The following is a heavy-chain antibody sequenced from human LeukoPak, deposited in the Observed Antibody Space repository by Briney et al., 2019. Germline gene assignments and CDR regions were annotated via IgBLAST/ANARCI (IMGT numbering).Heavy chain of an antibody. D-gene: IGHD3-10*01. Sequence: TGGSPRLSCAASGFTFSNAWMSWVRQAPGKGLEWVGRIKRKIDGGTTDYAAPVKGRFTISRDDSKNTLSLQMNSLKTEDTAVYYCTTALYGSGSYYYYYGMDVWGQGTTVTVSS. V-gene: IGHV3-15*01. J-gene: IGHJ6*02. CDR3: TTALYGSGSYYYYYGMDV. CDR1: GFTFSNAW. CDR2: IKRKIDGGTT.